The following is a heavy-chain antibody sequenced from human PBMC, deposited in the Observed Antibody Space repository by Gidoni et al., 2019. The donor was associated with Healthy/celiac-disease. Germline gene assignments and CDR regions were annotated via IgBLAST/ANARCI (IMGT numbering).Heavy chain of an antibody. Sequence: EVHPVESGGGLLKPGGSLILSCSASGFTFSSYSMNWVRQAPGKGLEWVSSISSSSSYIYYADSVKGRFTVSRENAKNSLYLQMNSLRAEDTAVYYCARGYSYYYGMDVWGQGTTVTVSS. CDR3: ARGYSYYYGMDV. J-gene: IGHJ6*02. CDR1: GFTFSSYS. CDR2: ISSSSSYI. D-gene: IGHD1-1*01. V-gene: IGHV3-21*01.